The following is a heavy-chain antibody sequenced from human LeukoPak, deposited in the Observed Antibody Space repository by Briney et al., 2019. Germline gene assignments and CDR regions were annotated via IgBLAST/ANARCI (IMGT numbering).Heavy chain of an antibody. CDR3: ARDMKPTSGYSYGYGIDY. D-gene: IGHD5-18*01. CDR2: MNPNSGNT. J-gene: IGHJ4*02. Sequence: ASVEVSCKASGYTFTSYDINWVRQATGQGLEWMGWMNPNSGNTGYAQKFQGRVTMTRDTSTSTVYMELSSLRSEDTAVYYCARDMKPTSGYSYGYGIDYWGQGTLVTVSS. CDR1: GYTFTSYD. V-gene: IGHV1-8*02.